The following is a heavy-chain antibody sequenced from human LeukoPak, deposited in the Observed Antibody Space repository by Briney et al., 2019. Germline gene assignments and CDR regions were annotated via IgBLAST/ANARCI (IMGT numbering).Heavy chain of an antibody. CDR1: GGSISSYY. CDR2: NYYSGST. J-gene: IGHJ4*02. CDR3: ARVGYYDSSGYYSGLFDY. D-gene: IGHD3-22*01. V-gene: IGHV4-59*01. Sequence: PSETLSLTCTVSGGSISSYYWTWIRQPPGKGLEWIGYNYYSGSTNYNPSLKSRVTISVDTSKNQFSLKLSAVTAADTAVYYCARVGYYDSSGYYSGLFDYWGQGTLVTVSS.